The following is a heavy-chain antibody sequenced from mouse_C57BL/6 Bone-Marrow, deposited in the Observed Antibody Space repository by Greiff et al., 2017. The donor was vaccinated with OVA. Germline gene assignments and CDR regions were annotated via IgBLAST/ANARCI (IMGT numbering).Heavy chain of an antibody. J-gene: IGHJ3*01. CDR2: ISSGSSTI. D-gene: IGHD2-4*01. CDR3: AKGYDYDEAWFAY. V-gene: IGHV5-17*01. CDR1: GFTFSDYG. Sequence: EVHLVESGGGLVKPGGSLKLSCAASGFTFSDYGMHWVRQAPEKGLEWVAYISSGSSTIYYADTVKGRFTISRDNAKNTLFLQMTSLRSEDTAMYYCAKGYDYDEAWFAYWGQGTLVTVSA.